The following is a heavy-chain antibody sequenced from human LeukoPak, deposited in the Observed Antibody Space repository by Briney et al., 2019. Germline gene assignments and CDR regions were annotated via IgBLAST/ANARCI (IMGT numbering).Heavy chain of an antibody. CDR3: ARGRESLRLRSTFFDY. V-gene: IGHV3-23*01. Sequence: GGSLRLSCAASGFTFSSYAMSWVRQAPGKGLEWVSAISGSGGSTYYADSVKGRFTISRDNSKNTLYLQMNSLRAEDTAVYYCARGRESLRLRSTFFDYWGQGTLVTVSS. CDR1: GFTFSSYA. CDR2: ISGSGGST. D-gene: IGHD4-17*01. J-gene: IGHJ4*02.